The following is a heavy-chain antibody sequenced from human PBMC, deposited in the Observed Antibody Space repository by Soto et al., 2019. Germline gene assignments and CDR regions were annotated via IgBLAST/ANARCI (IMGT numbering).Heavy chain of an antibody. CDR2: IYYSGST. CDR1: GGSISSYY. V-gene: IGHV4-59*01. J-gene: IGHJ5*02. Sequence: SETLSLTCTVSGGSISSYYWSWIRQPPGKGLEWIGYIYYSGSTNYNPSLKSRVSISVDTSKNQFSLKLSSLTAADTAVYYCARSSYKWFDPWGQGTLVTVS. CDR3: ARSSYKWFDP.